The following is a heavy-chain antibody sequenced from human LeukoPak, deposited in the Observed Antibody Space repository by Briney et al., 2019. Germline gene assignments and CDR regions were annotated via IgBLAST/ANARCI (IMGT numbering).Heavy chain of an antibody. V-gene: IGHV5-51*01. J-gene: IGHJ3*02. CDR3: ARFYSSSLGAFDI. CDR2: IYTVESDT. D-gene: IGHD6-13*01. Sequence: GESLKISCMGSVDSFSSYWSGWGCHMPGERVWCGGVIYTVESDTRDSPSIQGQDTIQADKSIRTAYLQRSSLKASDPAMYYCARFYSSSLGAFDIWGQETMVSVPS. CDR1: VDSFSSYW.